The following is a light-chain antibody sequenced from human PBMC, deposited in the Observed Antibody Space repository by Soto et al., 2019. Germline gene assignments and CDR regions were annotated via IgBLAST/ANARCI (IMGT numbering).Light chain of an antibody. CDR3: LQHYTYPWT. Sequence: DIPMTQSPSSLSASVGDRVTITCRASQGIGEGLGWYRQRAGKAPPRLIYVASTLGSWVPSRCIGSGSWTEFTLTIRSLQREDSATYYCLQHYTYPWTFGQGTKVELK. J-gene: IGKJ1*01. CDR1: QGIGEG. V-gene: IGKV1-17*01. CDR2: VAS.